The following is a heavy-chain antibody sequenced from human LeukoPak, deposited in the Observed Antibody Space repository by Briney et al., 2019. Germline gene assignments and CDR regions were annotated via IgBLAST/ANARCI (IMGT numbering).Heavy chain of an antibody. CDR3: ARGGRQQLVRGYFDY. J-gene: IGHJ4*02. D-gene: IGHD6-13*01. CDR2: INHSGST. Sequence: SETLSLTCTVSGGSISSTTTDYWGWIRQPPGKGLEWIGEINHSGSTNYNPSLKSRVTISVDTSKNQFSLKLSSVTAADTAVYYCARGGRQQLVRGYFDYWGQGTLVTVSS. CDR1: GGSISSTTTDY. V-gene: IGHV4-39*07.